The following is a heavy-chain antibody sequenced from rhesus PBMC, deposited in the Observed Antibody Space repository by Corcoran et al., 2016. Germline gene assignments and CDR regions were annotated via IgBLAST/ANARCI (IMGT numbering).Heavy chain of an antibody. D-gene: IGHD1-7*02. CDR3: ARRTRYNWNDGDY. CDR1: GGSISGYY. Sequence: QVQLQESGPGVVKPSETLSLTCAVSGGSISGYYLWSWIRQPPGKGLEWIGYIYGGSGSTSYNPSLRRRVIISMDTSRNRFSLKLSSGTAADTAVYYCARRTRYNWNDGDYWGQGVLVTVSS. J-gene: IGHJ4*01. V-gene: IGHV4-143*01. CDR2: IYGGSGST.